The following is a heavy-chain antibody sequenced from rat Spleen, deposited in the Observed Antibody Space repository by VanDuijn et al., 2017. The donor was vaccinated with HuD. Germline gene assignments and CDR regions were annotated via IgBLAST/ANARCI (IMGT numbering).Heavy chain of an antibody. J-gene: IGHJ2*01. V-gene: IGHV5-25*01. CDR1: GFTFSDYY. CDR2: ISAGGDST. D-gene: IGHD1-4*01. Sequence: EVQLVESDGGLVQPGRSLKLSCAASGFTFSDYYMAWVRQAPKKGLEWVAYISAGGDSTYYRDSVKGRFTISRDNAKSTLYLQMDSLRSEDTATYYCARRHFGYTDYFDYWGQGVMVTVSS. CDR3: ARRHFGYTDYFDY.